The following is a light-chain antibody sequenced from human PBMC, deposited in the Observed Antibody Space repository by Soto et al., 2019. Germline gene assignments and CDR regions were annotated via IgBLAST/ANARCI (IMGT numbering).Light chain of an antibody. V-gene: IGKV1-39*01. Sequence: LPMAQSSSPPAAAVGDRVTITCRASQTISTYLNWYQQKPGKAPKLLIYAASSLQSGAPSGFSGSGSGTDFTLTISSLQPEDFATYYCQQSYGTPRTFGQGTKVDIK. CDR3: QQSYGTPRT. CDR1: QTISTY. J-gene: IGKJ1*01. CDR2: AAS.